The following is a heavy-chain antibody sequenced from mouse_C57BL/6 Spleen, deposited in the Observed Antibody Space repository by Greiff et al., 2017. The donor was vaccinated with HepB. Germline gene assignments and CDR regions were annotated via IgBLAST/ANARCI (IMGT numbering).Heavy chain of an antibody. CDR2: ISDGGSYT. Sequence: DVQLVESGGGLVKPGGSLKLSCAASGFTFSSYAMSWVRQTPEKRLEWVATISDGGSYTYYPDNVKGRFTISRDNAKNNLYLQMSHLKSEDTAMYYCARDFYYGSSYSYYFDYWGQGTTLTVSS. V-gene: IGHV5-4*01. J-gene: IGHJ2*01. D-gene: IGHD1-1*01. CDR3: ARDFYYGSSYSYYFDY. CDR1: GFTFSSYA.